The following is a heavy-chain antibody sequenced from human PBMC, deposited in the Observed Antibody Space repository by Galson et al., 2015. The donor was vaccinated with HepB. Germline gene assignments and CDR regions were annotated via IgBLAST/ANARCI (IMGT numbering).Heavy chain of an antibody. V-gene: IGHV3-9*01. J-gene: IGHJ3*02. CDR1: GFTFDDYA. CDR2: ISWNSGSI. Sequence: SLRLSCAASGFTFDDYAMHWVRQAPGKGLEWVSGISWNSGSIGYADSVKGRFTISRDNAKNSLYLQMNSLRAEDTALYYCAKDIGTAMGNDAFDIWGQGTMVTVSS. D-gene: IGHD5-18*01. CDR3: AKDIGTAMGNDAFDI.